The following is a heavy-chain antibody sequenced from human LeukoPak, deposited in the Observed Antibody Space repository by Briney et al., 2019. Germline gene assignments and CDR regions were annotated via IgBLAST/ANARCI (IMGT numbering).Heavy chain of an antibody. J-gene: IGHJ4*02. V-gene: IGHV1-69*13. Sequence: SVKVSCKASGGTFSSYAISWVRQAPGQGLEWMGGIIPIFGTANYAQKFQGRVTITADESTSTAYMELSSLRSEDTAVYYCARGATYIIGHHDAWGQGTLVTVSS. CDR2: IIPIFGTA. CDR3: ARGATYIIGHHDA. D-gene: IGHD3-16*01. CDR1: GGTFSSYA.